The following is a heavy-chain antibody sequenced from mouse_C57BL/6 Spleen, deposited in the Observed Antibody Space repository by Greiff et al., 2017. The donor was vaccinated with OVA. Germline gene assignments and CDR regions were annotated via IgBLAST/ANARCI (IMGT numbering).Heavy chain of an antibody. D-gene: IGHD2-10*02. CDR1: GYTFTDYE. V-gene: IGHV1-15*01. J-gene: IGHJ3*01. CDR3: TVCLFAY. Sequence: QVPLKESGAELVRPGASVTLSCKASGYTFTDYEMHWVKQTPVHGLEWIGAIDPETGGTAYNQKFKGKAILTADKSSSTAYMELRSLTSEDSAVYYCTVCLFAYWGQGTLVTVSA. CDR2: IDPETGGT.